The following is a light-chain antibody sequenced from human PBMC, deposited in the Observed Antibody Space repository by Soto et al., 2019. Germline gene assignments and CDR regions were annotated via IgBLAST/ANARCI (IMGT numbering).Light chain of an antibody. CDR2: DAY. CDR1: QGVGST. J-gene: IGKJ1*01. Sequence: ELVLTQSPATLSVSPGESATLSCRASQGVGSTLAWYQQKPGRAPRLLIYDAYIRATGIPARFSGAGSGTEFTLTISRLQSDDFAAYYCLHHNSYPWTFGQGTKVEIK. V-gene: IGKV3-15*01. CDR3: LHHNSYPWT.